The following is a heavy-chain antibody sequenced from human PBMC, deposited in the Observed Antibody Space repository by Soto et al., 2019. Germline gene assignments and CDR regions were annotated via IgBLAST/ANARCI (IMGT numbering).Heavy chain of an antibody. J-gene: IGHJ6*02. CDR3: ARDTAELELPAPYYYYGMDV. D-gene: IGHD1-7*01. CDR2: IYYSGST. V-gene: IGHV4-59*01. Sequence: PSEILSLTCTVSGGSISSYYWSWIRQPPGKGLDWIGYIYYSGSTNYNPSLKSRVTITRDTSASTAYTELSSLRSEDTAVYYCARDTAELELPAPYYYYGMDVWGQGTTVTVSS. CDR1: GGSISSYY.